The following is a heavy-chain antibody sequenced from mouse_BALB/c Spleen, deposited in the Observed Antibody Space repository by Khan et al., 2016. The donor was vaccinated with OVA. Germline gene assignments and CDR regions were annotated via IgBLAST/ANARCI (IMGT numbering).Heavy chain of an antibody. D-gene: IGHD1-3*01. CDR2: IDPPNGNT. V-gene: IGHV14-3*02. J-gene: IGHJ2*01. Sequence: VQLQQSGAELVKSGATVKLSCTASGLNIKDTYMHWLKQWPEQGMEWIGRIDPPNGNTKYDAKFQGKATITADTSYNKAYLQLSSLTSEYTSVYYFTSMSIKWGQGTTLTFSS. CDR3: TSMSIK. CDR1: GLNIKDTY.